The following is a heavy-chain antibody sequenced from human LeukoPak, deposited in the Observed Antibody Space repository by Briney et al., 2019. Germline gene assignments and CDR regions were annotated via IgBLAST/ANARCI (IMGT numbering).Heavy chain of an antibody. CDR2: MSPNSGNT. V-gene: IGHV1-8*01. D-gene: IGHD7-27*01. Sequence: ASVKVSCKASGYTFTSYDINWVRQATGQGLEWMGWMSPNSGNTGYAQKFQGRVTMTRDTSISTAYMELNSLRSEDTAVYYCARNAPLTGDFDYWGPGTLVTVSS. CDR3: ARNAPLTGDFDY. CDR1: GYTFTSYD. J-gene: IGHJ4*02.